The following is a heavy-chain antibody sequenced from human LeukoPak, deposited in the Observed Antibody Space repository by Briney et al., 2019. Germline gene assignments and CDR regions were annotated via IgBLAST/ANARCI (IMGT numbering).Heavy chain of an antibody. CDR1: GRSFSAYY. J-gene: IGHJ4*02. CDR2: INHSGST. D-gene: IGHD3-10*01. CDR3: ARRRGYFDY. Sequence: SETLSLTCAVYGRSFSAYYWSWIRQPPGKGLEWIGEINHSGSTNYNPSLKSRVTISVDTSKNQFSLKLSSVTAADTAVYYCARRRGYFDYWGQGTPVTVSS. V-gene: IGHV4-34*01.